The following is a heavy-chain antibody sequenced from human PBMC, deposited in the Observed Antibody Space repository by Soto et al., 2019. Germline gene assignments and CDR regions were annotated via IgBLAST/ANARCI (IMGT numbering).Heavy chain of an antibody. Sequence: QVQLVQSGAEVKKPGSSVKVSCKASGGTFSSYAISWVRQAPGQGLEWMGGIIPIFGTANYAQKFQGRVMITADESTSTAYMELSSLRSEDTAVYYCARGIYDSSGYYTYNWFDPWGQGTLVTVSS. CDR2: IIPIFGTA. J-gene: IGHJ5*02. CDR1: GGTFSSYA. CDR3: ARGIYDSSGYYTYNWFDP. V-gene: IGHV1-69*01. D-gene: IGHD3-22*01.